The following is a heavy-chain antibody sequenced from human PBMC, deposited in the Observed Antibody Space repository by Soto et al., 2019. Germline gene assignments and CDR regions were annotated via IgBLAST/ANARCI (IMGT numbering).Heavy chain of an antibody. V-gene: IGHV5-51*01. CDR3: ARLRIAAGSDDPYSYGMDV. D-gene: IGHD6-25*01. Sequence: GESLKISCKGSGYSFTSYWIGWVRQMPGKGLEWMGIIYPGDSDTRYSPSFQGQVTISANKSISTAYLQWSSLKASDTAMYYCARLRIAAGSDDPYSYGMDVWGQGTMVTLSS. J-gene: IGHJ6*02. CDR1: GYSFTSYW. CDR2: IYPGDSDT.